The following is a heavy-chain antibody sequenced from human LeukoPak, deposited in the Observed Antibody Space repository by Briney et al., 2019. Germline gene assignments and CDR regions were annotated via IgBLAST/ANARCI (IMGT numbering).Heavy chain of an antibody. CDR1: GGSISSYY. CDR3: ASRRYNYDY. Sequence: SETLSLTCTVSGGSISSYYWSWIRQPPGKGLEWIGYSYYSGNTIYNPSLNSRVTISIDTSKNQFSLKLSSVNAADTAVYCCASRRYNYDYWGQGTLVTVSS. J-gene: IGHJ4*02. CDR2: SYYSGNT. V-gene: IGHV4-59*01. D-gene: IGHD5-18*01.